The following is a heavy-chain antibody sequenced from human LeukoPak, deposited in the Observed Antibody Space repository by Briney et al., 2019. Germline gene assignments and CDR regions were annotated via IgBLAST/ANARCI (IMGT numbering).Heavy chain of an antibody. CDR1: GFSVNKNY. D-gene: IGHD5-18*01. CDR3: ARSGYSYGS. Sequence: GGSLRLSCDGSGFSVNKNYMSWVRQVPGKGLEWVSSISSSSSYIYYADSVKGRFTISRDNAKNSLYLQMNSLRAEDTAVYYCARSGYSYGSWGQGTLVTVSS. V-gene: IGHV3-21*01. CDR2: ISSSSSYI. J-gene: IGHJ5*02.